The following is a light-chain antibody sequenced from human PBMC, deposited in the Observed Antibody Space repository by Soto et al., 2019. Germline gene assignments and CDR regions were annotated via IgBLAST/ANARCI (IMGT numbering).Light chain of an antibody. CDR2: DVS. CDR3: SSYTSSSTV. Sequence: QSALTQPASVSGSPGQSITISCTGTSSDVGGYNYVSWYQQHPGKAPKLMIYDVSNRPSGVSNRFPGSKSGNTASLTISGLQAEDEAAYYCSSYTSSSTVFGAGTKVTVL. J-gene: IGLJ1*01. V-gene: IGLV2-14*01. CDR1: SSDVGGYNY.